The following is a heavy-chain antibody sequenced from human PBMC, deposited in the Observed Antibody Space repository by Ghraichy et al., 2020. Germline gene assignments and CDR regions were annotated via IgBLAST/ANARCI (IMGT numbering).Heavy chain of an antibody. CDR1: GFTFSSYA. D-gene: IGHD6-19*01. CDR3: AKDLSSGWSIGRWFDP. CDR2: ISGSGGST. Sequence: GESLRLSCAASGFTFSSYAMSWVRQAPGKGLEWVSAISGSGGSTYYADSVKGRFTISRDNSKNTLYLQMNSLRAEDTAVYYCAKDLSSGWSIGRWFDPWGQGTLVTVSS. J-gene: IGHJ5*02. V-gene: IGHV3-23*01.